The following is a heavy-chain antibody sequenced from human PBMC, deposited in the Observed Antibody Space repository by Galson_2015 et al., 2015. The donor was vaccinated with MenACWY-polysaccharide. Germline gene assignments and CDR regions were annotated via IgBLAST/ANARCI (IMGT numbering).Heavy chain of an antibody. CDR3: AREPTYSGSFGWFDS. CDR2: MSSNGGA. V-gene: IGHV4-61*01. J-gene: IGHJ5*01. D-gene: IGHD1-26*01. CDR1: GASVSSTTDY. Sequence: ETLSLTCTVSGASVSSTTDYWSWLRQPPGKGLEWIGFMSSNGGANRNPSLKSRVTISIDTSKNQFSLRLNSVAAADTAMYYCAREPTYSGSFGWFDSWGQGTLVTVSP.